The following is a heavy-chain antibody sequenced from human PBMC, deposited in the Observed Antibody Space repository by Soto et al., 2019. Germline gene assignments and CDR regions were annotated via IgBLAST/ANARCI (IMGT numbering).Heavy chain of an antibody. D-gene: IGHD2-15*01. CDR2: ISYDGSNK. CDR3: AREVVVAAPYYYYGMDV. J-gene: IGHJ6*02. V-gene: IGHV3-30-3*01. CDR1: GLTFSSYA. Sequence: PGGSLRLSCAASGLTFSSYAMHWVRQAPGKGLEWVAVISYDGSNKYYADSVKGRFTISRDNSKNTLYLQMNSLRAEDTAVYYCAREVVVAAPYYYYGMDVWGQGTTVTVSS.